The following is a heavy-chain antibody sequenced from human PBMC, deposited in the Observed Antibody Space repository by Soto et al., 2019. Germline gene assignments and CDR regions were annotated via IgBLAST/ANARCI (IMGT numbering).Heavy chain of an antibody. J-gene: IGHJ4*02. CDR2: IYYSGST. CDR1: GGSISSSSYY. D-gene: IGHD5-18*01. Sequence: QLQLQESGPGLVKPSETLSLTCTVSGGSISSSSYYWGWIRQPPGKGLEWIGSIYYSGSTYYNPSLKSRVTISVDTSKNQFSLKLSSVTAADTAVYYCARQPAMANFDYWGQGTLVTVSS. V-gene: IGHV4-39*01. CDR3: ARQPAMANFDY.